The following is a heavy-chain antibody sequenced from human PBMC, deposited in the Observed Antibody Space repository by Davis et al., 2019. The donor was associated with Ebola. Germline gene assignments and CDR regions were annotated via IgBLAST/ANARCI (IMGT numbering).Heavy chain of an antibody. V-gene: IGHV4-59*08. CDR1: ACSISRYY. CDR3: ARHPGGYCSGGSCYEDWYCDL. Sequence: SETLSLTCTISACSISRYYLSWIRQPPGQGLEWVGSIYDSGTTNYHPSLKSRVTITVDTSKNQFSLKLSSVTAADTAVYYCARHPGGYCSGGSCYEDWYCDLWGRGTLVTVSS. J-gene: IGHJ2*01. CDR2: IYDSGTT. D-gene: IGHD2-15*01.